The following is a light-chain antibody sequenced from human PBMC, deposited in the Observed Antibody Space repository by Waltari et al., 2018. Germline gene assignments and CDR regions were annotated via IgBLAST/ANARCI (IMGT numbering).Light chain of an antibody. Sequence: QSALTQHASGSGSPGQTITISCSGVGSAVRASHHVDWHHHHPGKAPQVIIYDVTKRPSGVSDRFSASQSANTASLTISRLQPEDEADYYCSSQTLDGLVLFGGGTRLTVL. CDR1: GSAVRASHH. CDR2: DVT. J-gene: IGLJ2*01. V-gene: IGLV2-14*03. CDR3: SSQTLDGLVL.